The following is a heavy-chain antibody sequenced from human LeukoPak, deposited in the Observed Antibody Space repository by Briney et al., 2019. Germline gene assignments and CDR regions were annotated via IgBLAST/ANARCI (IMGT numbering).Heavy chain of an antibody. J-gene: IGHJ6*03. Sequence: SETLSLTCTVSGGSISSYYWSWIRQPPGKGLEWIGSIYYSGSTYYNPSLKSRVTISVDTSKNQFSLKLSSVTAADTAVYYCARVGATRGYYYYYYMDVWGKGTTVTVSS. CDR2: IYYSGST. V-gene: IGHV4-59*08. CDR3: ARVGATRGYYYYYYMDV. CDR1: GGSISSYY. D-gene: IGHD1-26*01.